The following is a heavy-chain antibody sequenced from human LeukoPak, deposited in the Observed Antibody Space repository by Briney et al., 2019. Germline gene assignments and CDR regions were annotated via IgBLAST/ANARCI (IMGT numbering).Heavy chain of an antibody. D-gene: IGHD6-13*01. V-gene: IGHV1-46*01. CDR1: GYTFTSYY. CDR2: INPSGGST. Sequence: ASVKVSCKTSGYTFTSYYMHWVRQAPGQGLEWMGIINPSGGSTSYAQKFQGRVTMTRDTSISTAYMELSSLRSEDTAVYYCARGRYSSSWYYYYGMDVWGQGTTVTVSS. J-gene: IGHJ6*02. CDR3: ARGRYSSSWYYYYGMDV.